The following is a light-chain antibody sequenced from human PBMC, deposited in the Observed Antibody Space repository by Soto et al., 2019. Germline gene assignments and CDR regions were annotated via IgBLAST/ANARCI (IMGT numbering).Light chain of an antibody. J-gene: IGKJ1*01. CDR3: QHYNSYSEA. CDR2: KAS. V-gene: IGKV1-5*03. Sequence: DIQMNQSPSTLSGSVGDRVTITCRASQTSSSWLAWYQQKPGKAPKLLIYKASTLKSGVPSRFSGSGSGTEFTLTISSLQPDDFATYYCQHYNSYSEAFGQGTKVDIK. CDR1: QTSSSW.